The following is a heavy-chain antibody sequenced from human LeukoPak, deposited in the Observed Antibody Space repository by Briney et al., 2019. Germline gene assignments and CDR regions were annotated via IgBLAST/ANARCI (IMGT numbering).Heavy chain of an antibody. D-gene: IGHD6-6*01. Sequence: PSETLSLTCTVSGGSISSSSYYWGWLRQPPGKGLEWIGSIYYSGSTYYNPSLKSRVTISVDTSKNQFSLKLSSVTAADTAVYYCAREGIAARPGLFDYWGQGTLVTVSS. J-gene: IGHJ4*02. CDR2: IYYSGST. CDR3: AREGIAARPGLFDY. V-gene: IGHV4-39*07. CDR1: GGSISSSSYY.